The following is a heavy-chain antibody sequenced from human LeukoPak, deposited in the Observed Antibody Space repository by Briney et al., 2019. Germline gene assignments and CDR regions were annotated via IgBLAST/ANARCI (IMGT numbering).Heavy chain of an antibody. J-gene: IGHJ4*02. CDR3: ATGSGSGWYRGRAPPYYFDY. Sequence: ASVKVSCTVSGYTLTELSMHWVRQAPGKGLEWMGGFDPEDGETIYAQKFQGRVTMTEDTSTDTAYMELSSLRSEDTAVYYCATGSGSGWYRGRAPPYYFDYWGQGTLVTVSS. V-gene: IGHV1-24*01. CDR1: GYTLTELS. D-gene: IGHD6-19*01. CDR2: FDPEDGET.